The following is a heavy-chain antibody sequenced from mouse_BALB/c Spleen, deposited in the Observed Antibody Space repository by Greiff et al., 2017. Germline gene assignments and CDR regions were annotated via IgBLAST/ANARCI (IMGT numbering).Heavy chain of an antibody. V-gene: IGHV1-69*01. CDR2: IDTSDSYT. D-gene: IGHD1-2*01. Sequence: QVQLQQPGAELVMPGASVKMSCKASGYTFTDYWMHWVKQRPGQGLEWIGAIDTSDSYTSYNQKFKGKATLTVDESSSTAYMQLSSLTSEDSAVCYCARVYGYRYYFDYWGQGTTLTVSS. CDR1: GYTFTDYW. CDR3: ARVYGYRYYFDY. J-gene: IGHJ2*01.